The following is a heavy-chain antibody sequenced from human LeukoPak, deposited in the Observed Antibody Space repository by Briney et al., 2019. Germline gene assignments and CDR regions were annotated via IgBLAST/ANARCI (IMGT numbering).Heavy chain of an antibody. J-gene: IGHJ6*02. CDR2: ISYDGSNK. CDR3: AREKDGMDV. Sequence: GGSLRLSCAASGFTFSSYAMHWVRQAPGKGLEWVAVISYDGSNKYYADSVKGRFTISRDNSKNTLCLQMNSLRAEDTAVYYCAREKDGMDVWGQGTTVTVSS. CDR1: GFTFSSYA. V-gene: IGHV3-30-3*01.